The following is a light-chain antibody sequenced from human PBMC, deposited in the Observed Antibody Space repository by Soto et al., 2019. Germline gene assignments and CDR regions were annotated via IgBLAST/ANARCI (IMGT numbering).Light chain of an antibody. CDR2: DAS. Sequence: DIQMTQPPSSLSASVGERVSITCRARQTISRFLNLYQQKPGKAPKFLIYDASSLQSGVPSRFSCSGSGTEFTPTISCMQPEDFATYYCQQSVSFPPTFGQGTMLEIK. V-gene: IGKV1-39*01. J-gene: IGKJ2*01. CDR1: QTISRF. CDR3: QQSVSFPPT.